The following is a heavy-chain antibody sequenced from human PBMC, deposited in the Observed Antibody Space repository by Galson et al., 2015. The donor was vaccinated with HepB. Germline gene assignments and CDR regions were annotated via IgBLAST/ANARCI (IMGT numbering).Heavy chain of an antibody. CDR1: GFTFSMFN. D-gene: IGHD1-20*01. CDR2: ISGSGSTI. CDR3: AKEISGKADAMDV. J-gene: IGHJ6*02. Sequence: SLRLSCAASGFTFSMFNMNWVRQAPGKGLEWISYISGSGSTIYYTESVKGRFTISRDNAKNSLFLRMNSLRAEDTAVYYCAKEISGKADAMDVWGQGTTVIVSS. V-gene: IGHV3-48*01.